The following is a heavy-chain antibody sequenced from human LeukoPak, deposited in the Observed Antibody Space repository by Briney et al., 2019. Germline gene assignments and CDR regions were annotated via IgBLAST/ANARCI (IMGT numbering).Heavy chain of an antibody. V-gene: IGHV1-69*05. J-gene: IGHJ4*02. CDR2: IIPIFGTA. D-gene: IGHD5-24*01. CDR3: ATLRDGYNYFSLGY. CDR1: GGTFSSSA. Sequence: SVKVSCKASGGTFSSSAISWVRQAPGQGLEWMGGIIPIFGTANYAQKFQGRVTITTDESTSTAYMELSSLRSEDTAVYYCATLRDGYNYFSLGYWGQGTLVTVSS.